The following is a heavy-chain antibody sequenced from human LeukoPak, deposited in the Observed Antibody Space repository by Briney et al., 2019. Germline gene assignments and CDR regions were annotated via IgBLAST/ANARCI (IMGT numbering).Heavy chain of an antibody. D-gene: IGHD3-16*02. CDR1: GFTFTNYG. J-gene: IGHJ4*02. CDR3: AKGASDYIWGSFRPPDDY. V-gene: IGHV3-30*18. CDR2: ISTDGSNE. Sequence: GGSLRLSCAASGFTFTNYGMHWVRQSPGKGLEWVAVISTDGSNEYYADSVKGRFTISRDDSKNTLYLQMNSLRAEDTAVYYCAKGASDYIWGSFRPPDDYWGQGTLVTVSS.